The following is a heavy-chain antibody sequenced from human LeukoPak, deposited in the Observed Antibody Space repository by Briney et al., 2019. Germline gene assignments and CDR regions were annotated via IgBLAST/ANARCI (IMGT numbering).Heavy chain of an antibody. J-gene: IGHJ4*02. CDR2: MNWNGGGT. D-gene: IGHD6-19*01. Sequence: PGGSLRLSCAASGFTFDDYAMSWVRQAPGKGLEGVSGMNWNGGGTAYADSVKGRFSISRDNAKNSLFLQMNSLRAEDTAVYYCAKALKGGWAIYYFDYWGQGTLVTVSS. V-gene: IGHV3-20*04. CDR3: AKALKGGWAIYYFDY. CDR1: GFTFDDYA.